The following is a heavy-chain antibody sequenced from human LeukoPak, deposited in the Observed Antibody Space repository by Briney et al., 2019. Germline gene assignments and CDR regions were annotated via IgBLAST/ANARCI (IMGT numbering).Heavy chain of an antibody. J-gene: IGHJ4*02. CDR2: ISWNSGDI. CDR1: GFTFSSYN. CDR3: AKDRYSYVYKSRVVD. V-gene: IGHV3-9*01. D-gene: IGHD5-18*01. Sequence: GGSLRLSCAASGFTFSSYNMNWVRQAPEKGLEWVSGISWNSGDIGYADSVKGRFTISRDNAKNSLFLQMNSLRAEDTAFYYCAKDRYSYVYKSRVVDWGQGTLVTVSS.